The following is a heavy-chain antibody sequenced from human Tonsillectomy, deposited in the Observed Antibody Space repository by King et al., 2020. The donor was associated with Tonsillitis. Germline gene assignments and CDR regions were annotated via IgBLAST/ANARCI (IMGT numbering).Heavy chain of an antibody. V-gene: IGHV4-39*07. CDR3: ASHAVYYYDSSGYYLPYPSHTPPNY. CDR1: GGSISSSSYY. D-gene: IGHD3-22*01. CDR2: IYYSGST. Sequence: LQLQESGPGLVKPSETLSLTCTVSGGSISSSSYYWGWIRQPPGKGLEWIGSIYYSGSTYYNPSLKSRVTISVDTSKNQFSLKLSSVTAADTAVYYCASHAVYYYDSSGYYLPYPSHTPPNYWGQGTLVTVSS. J-gene: IGHJ4*02.